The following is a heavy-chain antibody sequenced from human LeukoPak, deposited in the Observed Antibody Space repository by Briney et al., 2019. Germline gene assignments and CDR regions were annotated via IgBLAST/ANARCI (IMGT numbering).Heavy chain of an antibody. D-gene: IGHD6-13*01. CDR2: IYYSGST. Sequence: SETLSLTCTVSGGSISSSSYYWGWIRQPPEKGLEWIGSIYYSGSTYYNPSLKSRVTISVDTSKNQFALKLSSVTAADTAVYYCAKDLDRDVLAAAGTVFDYWGQGTLVTVSS. CDR3: AKDLDRDVLAAAGTVFDY. J-gene: IGHJ4*02. CDR1: GGSISSSSYY. V-gene: IGHV4-39*06.